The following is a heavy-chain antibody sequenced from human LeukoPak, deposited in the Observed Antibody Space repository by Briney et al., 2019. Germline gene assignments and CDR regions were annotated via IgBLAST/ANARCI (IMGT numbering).Heavy chain of an antibody. V-gene: IGHV1-18*01. J-gene: IGHJ6*03. Sequence: ASVKVSCKVSGNTFTTYGITWVRQAPGQGLEWMGWISPDNGNTNYTQNLQGRVTLTTDTSTSTAYMELRSLRSDDTAVYHCARDGVLRFLEWPNYYYYYMDVWGKGTTVTVSS. CDR3: ARDGVLRFLEWPNYYYYYMDV. CDR1: GNTFTTYG. CDR2: ISPDNGNT. D-gene: IGHD3-3*01.